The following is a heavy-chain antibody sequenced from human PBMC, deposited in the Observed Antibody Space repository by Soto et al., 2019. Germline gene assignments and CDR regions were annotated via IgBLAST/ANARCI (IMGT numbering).Heavy chain of an antibody. Sequence: QITLKESGPTLVKPTQTLTLTCTFSGFSLSTSGVGVGWIRQPPRKALEWLALIYWDDDKHYSPSLKSRLTITKDTSKNQVVHTTTNMDPVDTATYYCSHYSVQNWIYAAWGQGTLVTVSS. CDR3: SHYSVQNWIYAA. CDR2: IYWDDDK. D-gene: IGHD1-7*01. CDR1: GFSLSTSGVG. V-gene: IGHV2-5*02. J-gene: IGHJ5*02.